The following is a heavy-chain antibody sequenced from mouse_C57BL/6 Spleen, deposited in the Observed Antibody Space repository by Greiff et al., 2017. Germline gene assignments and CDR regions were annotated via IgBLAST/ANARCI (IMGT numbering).Heavy chain of an antibody. J-gene: IGHJ4*01. CDR1: GYTFTSYW. D-gene: IGHD2-4*01. Sequence: QVQLQQPGAELVRPGSSVKLSCKASGYTFTSYWMHWVKQRPIQGLEWIGNIDPSDSETHYDQKFKDKATLSVDKSSSTAYMQISSLTSEDSAVYYCARNDDCPPYAMDYWGQGTSVTVSS. CDR2: IDPSDSET. CDR3: ARNDDCPPYAMDY. V-gene: IGHV1-52*01.